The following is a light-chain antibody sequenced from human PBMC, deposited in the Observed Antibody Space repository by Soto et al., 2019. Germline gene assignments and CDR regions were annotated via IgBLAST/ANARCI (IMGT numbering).Light chain of an antibody. CDR2: DAS. V-gene: IGKV1-5*01. Sequence: DIQMTQSPAILTASVKDRVTITCRASQSSNWLAWYQQKPGRAPKVLIYDASSLQSGVPSRFSGSGSGAEFTLTISSLQPDDIATYYCQQYKSYSYTFGQGTKVDIK. J-gene: IGKJ2*01. CDR1: QSSNW. CDR3: QQYKSYSYT.